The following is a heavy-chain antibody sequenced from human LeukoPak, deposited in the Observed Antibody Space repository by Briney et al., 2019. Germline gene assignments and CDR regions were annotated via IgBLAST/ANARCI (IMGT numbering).Heavy chain of an antibody. CDR3: AHRGRVDTAMVSYYFDY. D-gene: IGHD5-18*01. Sequence: SGPTLVNPTQTLTLTCTFSGFSLSTRGVGVGWIRQPPGKALEWLALIYWNDDKRYSPSLKSRLTITKDTSKNQVVLTMTNMDPVDTATYYCAHRGRVDTAMVSYYFDYWGQGTLVTVSS. CDR2: IYWNDDK. V-gene: IGHV2-5*01. CDR1: GFSLSTRGVG. J-gene: IGHJ4*02.